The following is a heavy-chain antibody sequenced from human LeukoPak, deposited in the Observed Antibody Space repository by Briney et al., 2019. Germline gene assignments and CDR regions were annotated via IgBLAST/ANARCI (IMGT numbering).Heavy chain of an antibody. CDR2: ISTSSSQK. Sequence: WGSLRLSCAASGFTFRNYYMIWVRQAPGKGLECISSISTSSSQKNYADSVKGRFSISRDNANNSLFLQLNSLRGDDTALYYCARVGLLVNGAFDIWGQGTMVTVSS. V-gene: IGHV3-21*01. CDR3: ARVGLLVNGAFDI. J-gene: IGHJ3*02. D-gene: IGHD2-8*01. CDR1: GFTFRNYY.